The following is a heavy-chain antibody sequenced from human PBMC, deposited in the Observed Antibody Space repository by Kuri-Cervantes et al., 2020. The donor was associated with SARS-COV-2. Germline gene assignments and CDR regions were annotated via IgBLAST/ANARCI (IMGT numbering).Heavy chain of an antibody. J-gene: IGHJ4*02. V-gene: IGHV3-23*01. Sequence: GGSLRLSCAASGSTFSSYAMSWVRQAPGKGLEWVSAISGSGGSTYYADSVKGRFTISRDNAKNSLYLQMNSLRAEDTALYYCAKAATYSSSWYLLFDYWGQGTLVTVSS. CDR3: AKAATYSSSWYLLFDY. CDR2: ISGSGGST. CDR1: GSTFSSYA. D-gene: IGHD6-13*01.